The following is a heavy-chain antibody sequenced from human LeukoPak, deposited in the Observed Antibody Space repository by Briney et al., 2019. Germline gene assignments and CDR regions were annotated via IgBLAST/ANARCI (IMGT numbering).Heavy chain of an antibody. D-gene: IGHD3-22*01. V-gene: IGHV1-69*13. CDR1: GGTFSSYA. CDR2: IIPIFGTA. CDR3: ARVIGAAFDI. Sequence: ASVKVSCKASGGTFSSYAISWVRQAPGQGLEWMGGIIPIFGTANYAQKFQGRVTITADESTSTAYMELSSLRSEDTAVYYRARVIGAAFDIWGQGTMVTVSS. J-gene: IGHJ3*02.